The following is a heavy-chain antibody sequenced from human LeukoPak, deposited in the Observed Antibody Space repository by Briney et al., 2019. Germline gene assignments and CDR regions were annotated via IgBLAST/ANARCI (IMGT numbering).Heavy chain of an antibody. V-gene: IGHV3-66*02. D-gene: IGHD5-18*01. J-gene: IGHJ4*02. Sequence: GGSLRLSCAASGFIVSGDFMSWVRQAPGKGLEWVSVIYSDGSTYYADSVKGRFTISRDNSKNTLDLQMNSLRAEDTAVYYCARDLSPLGLKGTAIRYWGQGTLVTVSS. CDR2: IYSDGST. CDR3: ARDLSPLGLKGTAIRY. CDR1: GFIVSGDF.